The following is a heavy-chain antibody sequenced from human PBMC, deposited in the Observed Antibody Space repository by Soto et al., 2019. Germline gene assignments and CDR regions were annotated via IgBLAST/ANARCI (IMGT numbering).Heavy chain of an antibody. D-gene: IGHD2-8*01. J-gene: IGHJ5*02. CDR3: ARRGHSCRTSSCRFDP. CDR1: GYSFSYYW. V-gene: IGHV5-51*01. CDR2: IYPGDSDT. Sequence: GESLKISCKPSGYSFSYYWIDWVRPMPGRGVEWVGIIYPGDSDTRYCASFQGQVTISADKSISTTFLQWSSLKTSDTAMYYCARRGHSCRTSSCRFDPWGQGTLVTVSS.